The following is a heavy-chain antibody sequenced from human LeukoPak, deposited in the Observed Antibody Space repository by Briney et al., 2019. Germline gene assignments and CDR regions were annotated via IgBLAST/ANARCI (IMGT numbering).Heavy chain of an antibody. Sequence: ASVKVSCKTSGGTFNNSAISWVRQAPGQGLEWLGGIMPLFGTAGYAQKFQGRVTITKDESTRTVYLELTSLTSDDTAVYYCARDVHGDYGSGWFDPWGEGTLVSVSS. CDR1: GGTFNNSA. D-gene: IGHD4-17*01. J-gene: IGHJ5*02. CDR2: IMPLFGTA. V-gene: IGHV1-69*05. CDR3: ARDVHGDYGSGWFDP.